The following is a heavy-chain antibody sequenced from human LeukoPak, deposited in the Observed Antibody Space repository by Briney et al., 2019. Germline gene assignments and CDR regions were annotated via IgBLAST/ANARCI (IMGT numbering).Heavy chain of an antibody. Sequence: PSETLSLTCTVSGGSISSYYWSWIRQPPGKGLEWMGYIYYSGSTNYNPSLKSRVTISVDTSKNQFSLKLSSVTAADTAVYYCARGRHSGYDSPWSAADYYYMDVWGKGTTVTVSS. CDR2: IYYSGST. D-gene: IGHD5-12*01. J-gene: IGHJ6*03. V-gene: IGHV4-59*01. CDR1: GGSISSYY. CDR3: ARGRHSGYDSPWSAADYYYMDV.